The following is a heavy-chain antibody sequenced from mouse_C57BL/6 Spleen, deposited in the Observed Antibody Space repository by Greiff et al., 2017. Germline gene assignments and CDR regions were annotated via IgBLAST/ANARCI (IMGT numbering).Heavy chain of an antibody. CDR3: AINYYGSSYHWYFDV. Sequence: EVQLQQSGPELVKPGASVKIPCKASGYTFTDYNMDWVKQSHGKSLEWIGDINPNNGGTIYNQKFKGKATLTVDKSSSTAYMELRSLTSDDTAVYYCAINYYGSSYHWYFDVWGTGTTVTVSS. V-gene: IGHV1-18*01. CDR1: GYTFTDYN. J-gene: IGHJ1*03. D-gene: IGHD1-1*01. CDR2: INPNNGGT.